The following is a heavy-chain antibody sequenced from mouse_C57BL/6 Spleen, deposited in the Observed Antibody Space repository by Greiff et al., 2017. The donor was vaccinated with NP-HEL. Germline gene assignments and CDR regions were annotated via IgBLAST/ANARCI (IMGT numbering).Heavy chain of an antibody. Sequence: VQLQQSGAELVRPGASVTLSCKASGYTFTDYEMHWVKQTPVHGLEWIGAIDPETGGTAYNQKFKGKAILTADKSSSTAYMELRSLTSEVSAVYYCTRGDTTVNWYFDVWGTGTTVTVS. CDR3: TRGDTTVNWYFDV. J-gene: IGHJ1*03. CDR2: IDPETGGT. D-gene: IGHD1-1*01. CDR1: GYTFTDYE. V-gene: IGHV1-15*01.